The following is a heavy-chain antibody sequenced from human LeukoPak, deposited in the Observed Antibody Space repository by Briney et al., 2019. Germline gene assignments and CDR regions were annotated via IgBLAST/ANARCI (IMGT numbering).Heavy chain of an antibody. CDR3: AREDAQEGTNAFDI. V-gene: IGHV4-34*01. D-gene: IGHD2-15*01. J-gene: IGHJ3*02. Sequence: SETLSLTCAVYGGSFSGYYWSWIRQPPGKGLEWIGEINHSGSTNYNPSLKSRVTISVDTSKNQFSLKLTSVTAADTAVYYCAREDAQEGTNAFDIWGQGTMVTVSS. CDR1: GGSFSGYY. CDR2: INHSGST.